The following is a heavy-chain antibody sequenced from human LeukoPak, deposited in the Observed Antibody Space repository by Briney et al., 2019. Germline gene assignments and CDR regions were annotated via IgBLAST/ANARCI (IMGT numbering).Heavy chain of an antibody. V-gene: IGHV3-20*04. CDR2: INGNGGSR. CDR3: ARVLGLRLGDVPFSSGNDY. J-gene: IGHJ4*02. CDR1: GFNFDDYG. D-gene: IGHD3-16*01. Sequence: GGSLRLSCAASGFNFDDYGMSWVRQVPGKGLEWVSGINGNGGSRHYADSVKGRFTISRDDAKSSLYLQMNSLRAEDTALYFCARVLGLRLGDVPFSSGNDYWGQGILVTVSS.